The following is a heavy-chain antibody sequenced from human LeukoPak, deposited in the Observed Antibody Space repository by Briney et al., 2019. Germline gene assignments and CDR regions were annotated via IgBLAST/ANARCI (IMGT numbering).Heavy chain of an antibody. V-gene: IGHV5-51*01. CDR2: INPGDSDT. CDR1: GYSFTTSW. CDR3: ATYAGTSSKYFQH. J-gene: IGHJ1*01. Sequence: GESLKISCKGSGYSFTTSWIGWVRQMPGKGLEWMVIINPGDSDTRYSPSFQGQVTISADKSTSTAYLQWNSLKASDTAIYYCATYAGTSSKYFQHWGQGTLVTVSS. D-gene: IGHD3-10*01.